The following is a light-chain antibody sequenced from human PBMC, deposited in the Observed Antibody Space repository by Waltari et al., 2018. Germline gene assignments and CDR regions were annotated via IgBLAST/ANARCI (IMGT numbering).Light chain of an antibody. J-gene: IGLJ1*01. Sequence: QSALTQPASVSGSPRQSIAISCTGTSSDVGGHHSVPWYQQHPNKAPKLIIYDVDSRPSGVSDRFSGSKSGNTASLTISGLQTEDEADYYCSSYTTSRTYIFGAGTKVSVL. CDR3: SSYTTSRTYI. CDR1: SSDVGGHHS. V-gene: IGLV2-14*03. CDR2: DVD.